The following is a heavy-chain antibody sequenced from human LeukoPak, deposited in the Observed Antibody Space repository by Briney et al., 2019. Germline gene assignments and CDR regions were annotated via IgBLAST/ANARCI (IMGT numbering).Heavy chain of an antibody. CDR2: ISAYNGNT. D-gene: IGHD3-22*01. Sequence: EASVKVSCKASGYTFTSYGISWVRQAPGQGLEWMGWISAYNGNTNYAQNLQARVTMTTDTSTSTAYMELRSLRSDDTAVNYCARDQGPYYYDSSGSGFDPWGQGTLVTVSS. CDR1: GYTFTSYG. CDR3: ARDQGPYYYDSSGSGFDP. V-gene: IGHV1-18*01. J-gene: IGHJ5*02.